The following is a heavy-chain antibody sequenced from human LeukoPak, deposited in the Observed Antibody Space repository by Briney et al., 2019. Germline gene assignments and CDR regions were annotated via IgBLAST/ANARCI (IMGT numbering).Heavy chain of an antibody. V-gene: IGHV3-7*01. D-gene: IGHD4-17*01. CDR3: ARRFGAVTTFDY. Sequence: PGGSLSLSCAPSGFSFSTYSMSWVRQGPGKGLEWVATLWPDGSDKRYVDSVRDRFTISRDNAKNSLYLQMDSLSAEDMAVYYCARRFGAVTTFDYWGQGALVTVSS. CDR2: LWPDGSDK. CDR1: GFSFSTYS. J-gene: IGHJ4*02.